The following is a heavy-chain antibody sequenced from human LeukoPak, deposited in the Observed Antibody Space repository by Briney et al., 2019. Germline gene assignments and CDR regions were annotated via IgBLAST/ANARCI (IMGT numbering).Heavy chain of an antibody. CDR1: GGSIRSYY. D-gene: IGHD6-13*01. J-gene: IGHJ3*02. CDR3: AREVGYSRGAFDI. CDR2: IYYSGST. Sequence: PSETLSLTCTVSGGSIRSYYWSWIRQPPGKGLEWIGYIYYSGSTIYNPSLKSRVTMSVDTSKNQFSLKLISVTAADTAVYYCAREVGYSRGAFDIWGQGTMVTVSS. V-gene: IGHV4-59*01.